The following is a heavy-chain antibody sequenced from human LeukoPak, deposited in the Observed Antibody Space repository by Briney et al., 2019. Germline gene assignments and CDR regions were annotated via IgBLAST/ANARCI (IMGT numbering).Heavy chain of an antibody. CDR2: INAGNGNT. CDR3: ARVDYVWGSYRPFDY. CDR1: GYTFTSYA. D-gene: IGHD3-16*02. Sequence: ASVKVSCKASGYTFTSYAMHWVRQAPGQRLEWMGWINAGNGNTKYSQKFQGRVTMTTDTSTSTAYMELRSLRSDDTAVYYCARVDYVWGSYRPFDYWGQGTLVTASS. V-gene: IGHV1-3*01. J-gene: IGHJ4*02.